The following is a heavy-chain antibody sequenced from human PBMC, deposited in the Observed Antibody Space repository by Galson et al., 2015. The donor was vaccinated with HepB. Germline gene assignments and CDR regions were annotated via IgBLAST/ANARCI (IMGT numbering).Heavy chain of an antibody. V-gene: IGHV3-48*02. J-gene: IGHJ5*02. CDR1: GFTFSTYS. CDR2: ISTVSSTI. CDR3: ARDTGYRAWFDP. D-gene: IGHD5-24*01. Sequence: SLRLSCAASGFTFSTYSMNWVRQAPGKGLEWVPYISTVSSTIYYADSVRGRFTISRDNAKNSLYLQMSSLRDEDTAAYYCARDTGYRAWFDPWGQGTLVTVSS.